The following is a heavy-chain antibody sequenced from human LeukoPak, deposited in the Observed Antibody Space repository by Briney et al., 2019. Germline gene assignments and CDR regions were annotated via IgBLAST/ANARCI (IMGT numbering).Heavy chain of an antibody. CDR3: ARLYGSGTSYNLDQ. D-gene: IGHD3-10*01. CDR2: TRNKANSRTT. CDR1: GFTFSDYY. V-gene: IGHV3-72*01. J-gene: IGHJ4*02. Sequence: GGSLRLSCAASGFTFSDYYMDWVRQAPGKGLEWVGRTRNKANSRTTDYAASVRGRFTISREDSKNSMYLQMNSLKTEDTAVYYCARLYGSGTSYNLDQWGQGTLVTVSS.